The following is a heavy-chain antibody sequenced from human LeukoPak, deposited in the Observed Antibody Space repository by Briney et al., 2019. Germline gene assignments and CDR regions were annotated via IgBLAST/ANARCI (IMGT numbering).Heavy chain of an antibody. V-gene: IGHV3-30-3*01. J-gene: IGHJ4*02. Sequence: GGSLRLSCAASGFTFSSYAMSWVRQAPGKGLEWVAVISYDGSNKYYADSVKGRFTISRDNSKNTLYLQMNSLRAEDTAAYYRARGREIVVVPAASNYWGQGTLVTVSS. CDR2: ISYDGSNK. CDR3: ARGREIVVVPAASNY. D-gene: IGHD2-2*01. CDR1: GFTFSSYA.